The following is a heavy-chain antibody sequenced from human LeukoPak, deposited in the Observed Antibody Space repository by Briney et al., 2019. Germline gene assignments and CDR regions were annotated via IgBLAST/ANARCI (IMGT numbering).Heavy chain of an antibody. D-gene: IGHD7-27*01. CDR1: GXTXSTYF. CDR2: INQEGSET. V-gene: IGHV3-7*01. Sequence: GGXXXLXCAXSGXTXSTYFMNWVRQTPGRGLEWMACINQEGSETKYVDSVRGRFTISRDNTKNSVYLQMNSLRAEDTAVYYCVRDLGHSRHYFEYWGQGALVTVSS. J-gene: IGHJ4*02. CDR3: VRDLGHSRHYFEY.